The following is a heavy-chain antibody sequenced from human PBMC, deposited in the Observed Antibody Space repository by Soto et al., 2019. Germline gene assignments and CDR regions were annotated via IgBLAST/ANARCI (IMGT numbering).Heavy chain of an antibody. Sequence: DVQLLESGGDLVQPGGSLRLSCIASGFTFRSYAMAWVRQAPGEDLEWVSAIGTSGTPTLYADSVKSRFSISRDDARNTVSLQMNSLGVEDTPTYYCTRILWSSRRDALDIWGQGTTVTFSS. J-gene: IGHJ6*02. CDR1: GFTFRSYA. D-gene: IGHD2-21*01. V-gene: IGHV3-23*01. CDR2: IGTSGTPT. CDR3: TRILWSSRRDALDI.